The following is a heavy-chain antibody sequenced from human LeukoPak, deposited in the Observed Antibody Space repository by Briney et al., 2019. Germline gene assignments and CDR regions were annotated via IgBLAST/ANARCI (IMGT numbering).Heavy chain of an antibody. CDR1: GGTFSSYA. V-gene: IGHV1-69*13. J-gene: IGHJ4*02. CDR3: ARAPSPAAGIDY. Sequence: ASVKVSCKASGGTFSSYAISWVRQAPGQGLEWMGGIIPIFVTANYAQKFQGRVTITADESTSTAYMELSSLRSEDTAVYYCARAPSPAAGIDYWGQGTLVTVSS. CDR2: IIPIFVTA. D-gene: IGHD6-13*01.